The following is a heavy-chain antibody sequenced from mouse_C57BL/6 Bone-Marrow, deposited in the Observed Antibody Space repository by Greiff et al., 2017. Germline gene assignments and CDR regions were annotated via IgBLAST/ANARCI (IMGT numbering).Heavy chain of an antibody. CDR3: TTEAMDD. CDR2: IDPENGDT. V-gene: IGHV14-4*01. CDR1: GFNIKDDS. Sequence: VQLQQSGAELVRPGASVKLSCTASGFNIKDDSMHWVKQRPEQGLEWIGWIDPENGDTEYASKFQGKATITAATSSNTTVLHRSSLTSEDTAVYYCTTEAMDDWGQGTAVTVSS. J-gene: IGHJ4*01.